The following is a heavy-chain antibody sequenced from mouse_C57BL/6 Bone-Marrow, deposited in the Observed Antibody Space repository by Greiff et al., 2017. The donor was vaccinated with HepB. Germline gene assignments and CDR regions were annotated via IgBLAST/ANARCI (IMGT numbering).Heavy chain of an antibody. Sequence: VQLQQPGAELVKPGASVKLSCKASGYTFTSYWMHWVKQRPGLGLEWIGRIDPNSGGTKYNEKFKSKATLTVDKPSSTAYMQLSSLTAEESAVYYCARLIGTTVVALDYWGQGTTLTVAS. CDR1: GYTFTSYW. V-gene: IGHV1-72*01. CDR3: ARLIGTTVVALDY. J-gene: IGHJ2*01. D-gene: IGHD1-1*01. CDR2: IDPNSGGT.